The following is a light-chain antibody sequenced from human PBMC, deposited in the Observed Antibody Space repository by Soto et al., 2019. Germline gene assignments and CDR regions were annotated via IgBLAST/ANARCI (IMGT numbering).Light chain of an antibody. J-gene: IGKJ5*01. CDR3: QQRSNGTST. CDR1: QPVXNNY. V-gene: IGKV3-11*01. Sequence: VLTQCPGTLCLSPGESATLSCRASQPVXNNYLAWYQQKPGQAPRIPXDAASNTATGSPARLSGSGSATDFTLTISSLEPEDFSVYYCQQRSNGTSTFGQGTRLDIK. CDR2: AAS.